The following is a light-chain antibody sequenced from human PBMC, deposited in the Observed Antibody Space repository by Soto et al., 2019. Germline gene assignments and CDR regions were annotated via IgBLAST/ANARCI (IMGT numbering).Light chain of an antibody. V-gene: IGLV1-40*01. J-gene: IGLJ1*01. CDR1: SSNLGAGYD. CDR2: GNR. Sequence: QSVRTQPPSVSGAPGQMVTISCTGGSSNLGAGYDVHWYQLLPGTAPKLLIYGNRNRPSGVPDRFSGSKSGTSASLAITGLQAEDEADYYCQSYDNSLGVCYVFGTGTKVTVL. CDR3: QSYDNSLGVCYV.